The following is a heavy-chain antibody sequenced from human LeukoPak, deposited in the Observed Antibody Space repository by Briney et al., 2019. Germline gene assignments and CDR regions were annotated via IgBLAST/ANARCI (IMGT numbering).Heavy chain of an antibody. Sequence: ASVKVSCKASGYTFTSYGIGWVRQAPGQGLEWMGWISAYNGNTNYAQKLQGRVTMTTGTSTSTAYMELRSLRSDDTAVYYCARSPRITIFGVVLNYYYYYYGMDVWGQGTTVTVSS. CDR2: ISAYNGNT. CDR1: GYTFTSYG. D-gene: IGHD3-3*01. J-gene: IGHJ6*02. V-gene: IGHV1-18*01. CDR3: ARSPRITIFGVVLNYYYYYYGMDV.